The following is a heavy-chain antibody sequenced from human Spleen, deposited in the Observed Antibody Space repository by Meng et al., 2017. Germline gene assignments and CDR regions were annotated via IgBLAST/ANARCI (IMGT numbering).Heavy chain of an antibody. V-gene: IGHV3-49*03. CDR3: TRGDCSCGSCYLSKYFDL. CDR1: GFTFGDYG. CDR2: IRSKAYGGTT. J-gene: IGHJ4*02. D-gene: IGHD2-15*01. Sequence: GGSLRLSCTASGFTFGDYGMNWFRQAPGKGLERVGLIRSKAYGGTTEYAASVKGRFTISRDDSKSIDYLQMNSLKTEDAAVYYCTRGDCSCGSCYLSKYFDLWGQGTMVTISS.